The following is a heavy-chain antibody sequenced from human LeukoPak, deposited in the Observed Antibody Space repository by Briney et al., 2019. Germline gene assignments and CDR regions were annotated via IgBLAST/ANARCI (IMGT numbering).Heavy chain of an antibody. J-gene: IGHJ4*02. V-gene: IGHV4-59*01. CDR1: GDSISSNF. CDR2: IYYSGDT. D-gene: IGHD1-1*01. Sequence: PSETLSLTCTVSGDSISSNFWSWVRQPPGKGLEWIGYIYYSGDTSYNPSLKGRVTMSIDSSKNQFSLKLTSVTDADTAVYYCARKEGTHWGQGTLVTVSS. CDR3: ARKEGTH.